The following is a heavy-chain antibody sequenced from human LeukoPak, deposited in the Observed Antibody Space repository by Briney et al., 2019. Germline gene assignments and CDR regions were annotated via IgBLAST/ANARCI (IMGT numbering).Heavy chain of an antibody. CDR1: GFTFSSYW. CDR2: INSDGSST. J-gene: IGHJ3*02. CDR3: EAAARDAFDI. Sequence: PGGSLRLSCAASGFTFSSYWMHWVRQAPGKGLVWVSRINSDGSSTSYADSVKGRFTISRDNAKNSLYLQMNSLRAEDTAVYYCEAAARDAFDIWGQGTMVTVSS. D-gene: IGHD2-15*01. V-gene: IGHV3-74*01.